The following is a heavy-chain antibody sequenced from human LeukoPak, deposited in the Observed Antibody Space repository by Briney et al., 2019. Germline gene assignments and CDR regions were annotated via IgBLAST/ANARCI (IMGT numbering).Heavy chain of an antibody. J-gene: IGHJ4*02. CDR1: GGSISSYY. V-gene: IGHV4-4*07. CDR2: IYTSGST. Sequence: PSETLSLTCTVSGGSISSYYWSWIRQPAGKGLEWIGRIYTSGSTNYNPSLKSRVTMSVDKSKNQFSLKLSSVTAADTAVYYCARESSGIAVAAARGGARFDYWGQGTLVTVSS. D-gene: IGHD6-19*01. CDR3: ARESSGIAVAAARGGARFDY.